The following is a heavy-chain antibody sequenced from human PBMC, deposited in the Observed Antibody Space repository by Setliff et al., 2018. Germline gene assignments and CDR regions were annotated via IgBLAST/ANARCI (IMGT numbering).Heavy chain of an antibody. CDR1: GGTFSSYA. J-gene: IGHJ6*02. Sequence: ASVKVSCKASGGTFSSYAISWVRQAPGQGLEWMGGIIPILGIANYAQKFQGRVTMTTDTSTSTAYMELRSLRSEDTAVYYCARVVVVTALPFYYYYGMDVWGQGTTVTVSS. CDR2: IIPILGIA. V-gene: IGHV1-69*10. CDR3: ARVVVVTALPFYYYYGMDV. D-gene: IGHD2-21*02.